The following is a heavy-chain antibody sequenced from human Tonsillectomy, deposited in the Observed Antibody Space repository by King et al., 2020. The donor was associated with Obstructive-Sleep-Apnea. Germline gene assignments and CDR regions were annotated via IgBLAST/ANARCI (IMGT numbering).Heavy chain of an antibody. CDR1: GFTFSSYA. CDR3: AKDMGYYYDSNGYYYFDY. D-gene: IGHD3-22*01. J-gene: IGHJ4*02. Sequence: VQLVQSGGGLVQPGGSLRLSCVASGFTFSSYAMSWVRQAPGKGLEWVSAISGSGDSTYYADSVKGRFTISRDNSNNTLSLQMNSLRGEDTAVYYCAKDMGYYYDSNGYYYFDYCGQGTLVTVSS. CDR2: ISGSGDST. V-gene: IGHV3-23*04.